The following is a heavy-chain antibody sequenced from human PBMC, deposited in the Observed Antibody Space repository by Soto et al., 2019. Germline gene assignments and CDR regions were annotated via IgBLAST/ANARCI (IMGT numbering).Heavy chain of an antibody. D-gene: IGHD3-10*01. V-gene: IGHV3-74*01. J-gene: IGHJ3*01. CDR3: ARGVRGHYGLDV. Sequence: EVHLVESGGGLVQPGESLRLSCAASGFTFTDYWIHWVRQAPGKGLVWVSRTKFDGSSANYADSVKGRFTISRDNAKDTVYLQMNSLGAEDTAIYYCARGVRGHYGLDVWGQGTMVTVSS. CDR2: TKFDGSSA. CDR1: GFTFTDYW.